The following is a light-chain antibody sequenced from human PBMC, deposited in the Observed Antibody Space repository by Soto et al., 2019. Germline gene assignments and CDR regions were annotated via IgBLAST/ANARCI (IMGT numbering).Light chain of an antibody. V-gene: IGKV1-27*01. CDR2: GAS. CDR3: QQYGSLPYT. J-gene: IGKJ2*01. CDR1: QGMGTY. Sequence: DIQMTQSPASLSASVGDRVTISCRASQGMGTYLAWYQQKPGKVPKLLIYGASTLQSGVPSRFSGGGYGADFTLTITSLQPEDVATYYCQQYGSLPYTFGQGTKLEIK.